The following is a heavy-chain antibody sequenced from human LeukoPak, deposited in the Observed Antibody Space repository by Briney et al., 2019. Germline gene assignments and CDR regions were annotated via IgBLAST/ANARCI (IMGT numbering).Heavy chain of an antibody. CDR1: GGSITRYY. J-gene: IGHJ6*02. D-gene: IGHD4-17*01. CDR2: IYTSGNI. Sequence: ETLSLTCSVSGGSITRYYWSWNRQPAGKGLEWIGRIYTSGNIDYNPSLKSRVTVSVDTSKNECTLKLTSVTAADTAVYYCARDIGDYGYYYGLDVWGQGTTVTVSS. CDR3: ARDIGDYGYYYGLDV. V-gene: IGHV4-4*07.